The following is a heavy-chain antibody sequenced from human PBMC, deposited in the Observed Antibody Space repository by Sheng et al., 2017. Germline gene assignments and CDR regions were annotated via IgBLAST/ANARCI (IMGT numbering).Heavy chain of an antibody. D-gene: IGHD2-2*01. CDR3: AHTLGYCSSTSCYEPFQH. CDR1: GGTFSSYA. J-gene: IGHJ1*01. CDR2: IIPILGIA. V-gene: IGHV1-69*10. Sequence: QVQLVQSGAEVKKPGSSVKVSCKASGGTFSSYAISWVRQAPGQGLEWMGGIIPILGIANYAQKFQGRVTITADKSTSTAYMELSSLRSEDTAVYYCAHTLGYCSSTSCYEPFQHWGQGTLVTVSS.